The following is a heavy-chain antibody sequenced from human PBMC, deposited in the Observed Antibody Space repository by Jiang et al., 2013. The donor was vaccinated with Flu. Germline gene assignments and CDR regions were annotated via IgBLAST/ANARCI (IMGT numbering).Heavy chain of an antibody. CDR1: GYTFTSYY. V-gene: IGHV1-46*03. D-gene: IGHD6-13*01. CDR2: INPSGGST. J-gene: IGHJ4*02. Sequence: SGAEVKKPGASVKVSCKASGYTFTSYYMHWVRQAPGQGLEWMGIINPSGGSTSYAQKFQGRVTMTRDTSTSTVYMELSSLRSEDTAVYYCARDTVEQQLVRLLYYWGQGTLGHRLL. CDR3: ARDTVEQQLVRLLYY.